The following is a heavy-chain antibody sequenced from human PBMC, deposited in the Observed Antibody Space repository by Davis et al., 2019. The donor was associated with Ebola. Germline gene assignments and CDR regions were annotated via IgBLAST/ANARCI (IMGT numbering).Heavy chain of an antibody. J-gene: IGHJ4*02. Sequence: GESLKISCAASGFTVSSNYMSWVRQAPGKGLEWVSSISSSSSYIYYADSVKGRFTISRDNSKNTHHLQMNSLRAEDTAVYHCARETDGLDYWGQGTLVTVSS. CDR1: GFTVSSNY. CDR2: ISSSSSYI. CDR3: ARETDGLDY. V-gene: IGHV3-21*01.